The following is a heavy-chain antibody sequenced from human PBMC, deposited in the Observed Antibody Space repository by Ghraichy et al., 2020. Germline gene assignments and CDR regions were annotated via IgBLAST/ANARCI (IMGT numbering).Heavy chain of an antibody. CDR1: GFTFSSYA. CDR3: AKDLYGDYVYDEDP. V-gene: IGHV3-23*01. CDR2: ISGSGGST. Sequence: GGSLRLSCAASGFTFSSYAMSWVRQAPGKGLEWVSAISGSGGSTYYADSVKGRFTISRDNSKNTLYLQMNSLRAEDTAVYYCAKDLYGDYVYDEDPWGQGTLVTVSS. J-gene: IGHJ5*02. D-gene: IGHD4-17*01.